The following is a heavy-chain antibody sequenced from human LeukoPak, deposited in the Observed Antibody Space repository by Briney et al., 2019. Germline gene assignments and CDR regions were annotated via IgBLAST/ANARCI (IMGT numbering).Heavy chain of an antibody. CDR2: ISSSSSYI. J-gene: IGHJ3*02. CDR3: ARSRGAMTGCYDAFDI. Sequence: GGSLRLSCAASGFTFSSYSMNWVRQAPGKGLEWVSSISSSSSYIYYADPVKGRFTISRDNAKNSLYLQMNSLRAEDTAVYYCARSRGAMTGCYDAFDIWGQGTMVTVSS. D-gene: IGHD3-9*01. V-gene: IGHV3-21*01. CDR1: GFTFSSYS.